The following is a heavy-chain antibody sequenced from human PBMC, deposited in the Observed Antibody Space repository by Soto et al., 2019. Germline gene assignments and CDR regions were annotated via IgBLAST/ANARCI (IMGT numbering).Heavy chain of an antibody. CDR2: ISGSGGST. J-gene: IGHJ4*02. CDR3: AKVSYYDFWSGHSVGVDY. D-gene: IGHD3-3*01. Sequence: EVQLLESGGGLVQPGGSLRLSCAASGFTFSSYAMSWVRQAPGKGLEWVSAISGSGGSTYYADSVKGRSTISRDNSENTLYLQMNSLRAEDTAVYYCAKVSYYDFWSGHSVGVDYWGQGTLVTVSS. CDR1: GFTFSSYA. V-gene: IGHV3-23*01.